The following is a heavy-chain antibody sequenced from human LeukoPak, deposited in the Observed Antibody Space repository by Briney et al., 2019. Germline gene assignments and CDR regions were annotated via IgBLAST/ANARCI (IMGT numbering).Heavy chain of an antibody. CDR2: NSAYNGNT. CDR1: GYTFISYG. Sequence: ASVKVSCKASGYTFISYGISWVRQAPAQGLEWMGWNSAYNGNTNYAQKLQGRVTMTTDTSTSTAYMELRSLRSDDTAVYYCARDHRITIFGVVTTAMGYWGQGTLVTVSS. CDR3: ARDHRITIFGVVTTAMGY. D-gene: IGHD3-3*01. V-gene: IGHV1-18*01. J-gene: IGHJ4*02.